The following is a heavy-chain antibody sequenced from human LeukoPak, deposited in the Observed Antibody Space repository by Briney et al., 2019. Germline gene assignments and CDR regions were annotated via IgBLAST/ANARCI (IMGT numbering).Heavy chain of an antibody. CDR1: GGSISSGDYY. CDR3: ARARYGVADFDY. D-gene: IGHD4-17*01. Sequence: SETLSLTCTVSGGSISSGDYYWSWIRQPPGKGLEWIGYIYYSGSTYYNPSLKSRVTISVDTSKNQFSLKLSSVTAVDTAVYYCARARYGVADFDYWGQGTLVTVSS. CDR2: IYYSGST. J-gene: IGHJ4*02. V-gene: IGHV4-30-4*01.